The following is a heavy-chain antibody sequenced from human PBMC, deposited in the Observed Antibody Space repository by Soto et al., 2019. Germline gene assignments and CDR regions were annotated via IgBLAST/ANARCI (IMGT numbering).Heavy chain of an antibody. CDR2: VYYSGTT. CDR1: GGSISSGGYY. D-gene: IGHD3-22*01. Sequence: SETLSLTCTVSGGSISSGGYYWSWIRQPPGKGLEWIGYVYYSGTTDYIPSLKSRLSMSIDKSQNQFTLKLNSVTAADTATHYCARMSYFYDKWYFDLWGRGTLVTVSS. J-gene: IGHJ2*01. CDR3: ARMSYFYDKWYFDL. V-gene: IGHV4-30-4*08.